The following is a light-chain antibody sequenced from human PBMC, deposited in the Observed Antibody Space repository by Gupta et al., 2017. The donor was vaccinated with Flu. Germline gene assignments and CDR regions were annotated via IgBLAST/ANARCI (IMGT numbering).Light chain of an antibody. CDR1: QSLVHSSGNTY. V-gene: IGKV2-24*01. CDR3: MQDTNLRA. J-gene: IGKJ1*01. CDR2: EVS. Sequence: EIVMTQTPLSLPVTLGQPASISCRSSQSLVHSSGNTYLSWLQQRPGQPPRLLIYEVSNRFSGVPDRFSGSGAGTEFTLTISRVEAEDVGVYYCMQDTNLRAFGQGTTVEIK.